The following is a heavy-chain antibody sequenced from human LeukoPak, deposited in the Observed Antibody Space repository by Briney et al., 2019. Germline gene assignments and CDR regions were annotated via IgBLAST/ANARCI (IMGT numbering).Heavy chain of an antibody. CDR2: ISAYNGNT. Sequence: ASVKVSCKASGYTFTSYGISWVRQAPGQGLEWMGWISAYNGNTNYAQKLQGRVTVTTDTSMSTAYMELRSLRSDDTAVYYCASGGLTGYYKRFDYWGQGTLVTVSS. CDR1: GYTFTSYG. D-gene: IGHD3-9*01. CDR3: ASGGLTGYYKRFDY. J-gene: IGHJ4*02. V-gene: IGHV1-18*01.